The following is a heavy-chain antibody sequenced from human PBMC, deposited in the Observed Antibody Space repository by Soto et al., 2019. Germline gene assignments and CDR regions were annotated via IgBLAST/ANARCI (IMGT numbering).Heavy chain of an antibody. V-gene: IGHV1-46*01. Sequence: ASMKVSCKTSGYTFTSYYMHWVRQAPGQGLEWMGIINPSGGSTSYAQKFQGRVTMTRDTSTSTVYMELSSLRSEDTAVYYCARASYDILTRYYKFIYFDYWG. CDR2: INPSGGST. CDR1: GYTFTSYY. D-gene: IGHD3-9*01. J-gene: IGHJ4*01. CDR3: ARASYDILTRYYKFIYFDY.